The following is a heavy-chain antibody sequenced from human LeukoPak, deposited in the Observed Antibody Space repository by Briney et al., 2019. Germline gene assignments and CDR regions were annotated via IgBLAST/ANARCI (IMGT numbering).Heavy chain of an antibody. V-gene: IGHV4-39*01. CDR1: VDSLSSSGYY. Sequence: KPSETLSLTCTVSVDSLSSSGYYWGWTRQPPGEGVEWIGSISYSGSTNYNPSLKSRVTISEDTSKNQFCLKVKSVTTADTAVYYCYRTSGGRPRWGQGTLVTVSS. CDR2: ISYSGST. D-gene: IGHD3-10*01. J-gene: IGHJ4*02. CDR3: YRTSGGRPR.